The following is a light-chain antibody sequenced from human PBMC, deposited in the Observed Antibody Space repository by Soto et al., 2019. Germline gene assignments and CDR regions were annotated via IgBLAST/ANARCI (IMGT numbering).Light chain of an antibody. Sequence: IVLTQSPGTLSLSPGERATLSCRASQSVSSSYLAWYQQKPGQAPRLLIYGASSRATGITDRFSGSGSGTDFTLTISRLEPEDFAVYYCQQYGSFPLTFGGGTKVDIK. V-gene: IGKV3-20*01. CDR1: QSVSSSY. CDR2: GAS. CDR3: QQYGSFPLT. J-gene: IGKJ4*01.